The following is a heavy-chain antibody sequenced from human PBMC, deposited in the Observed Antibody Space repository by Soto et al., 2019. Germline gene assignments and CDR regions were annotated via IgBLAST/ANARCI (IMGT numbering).Heavy chain of an antibody. D-gene: IGHD4-17*01. Sequence: QVQLVQSGTEVRKPGASVKVSCKASGDRFPNNYIHWVRQAPGLGIEWMGMINPSVASTSYAQRSQGRVTGTRDTSTTTVYMELGRRRSDDTAVYYCARGRDDGGTVPSDWGQGTLVTVSS. CDR1: GDRFPNNY. CDR2: INPSVAST. J-gene: IGHJ4*02. V-gene: IGHV1-46*03. CDR3: ARGRDDGGTVPSD.